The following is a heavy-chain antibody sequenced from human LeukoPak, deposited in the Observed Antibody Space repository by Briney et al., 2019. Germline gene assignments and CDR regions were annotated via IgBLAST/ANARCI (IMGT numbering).Heavy chain of an antibody. CDR1: GYTFTSYD. CDR3: ARARRYCSGGSCYYYYMDV. Sequence: ASVKVSCKASGYTFTSYDINWVRQATGQGLEWMGWMNPNSGNTGYAQKFQGRVTMTRNTSISTAYMDLSSLRSEDTAVYYCARARRYCSGGSCYYYYMDVWGKGTTVTVSS. CDR2: MNPNSGNT. D-gene: IGHD2-15*01. J-gene: IGHJ6*03. V-gene: IGHV1-8*01.